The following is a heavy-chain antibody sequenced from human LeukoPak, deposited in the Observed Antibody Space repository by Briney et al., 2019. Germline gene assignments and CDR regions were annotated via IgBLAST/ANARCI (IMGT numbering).Heavy chain of an antibody. CDR3: ARHSAAYYTVMFNCFDP. CDR2: IYYSGST. Sequence: SETLSLTCTVSGGSISSYYWSWIRQPPGKGLEWIGYIYYSGSTNYNPSLKSRVTISVDTSKNQFSLKLSSVTAADTAVYYCARHSAAYYTVMFNCFDPWGQGTLVTVSS. CDR1: GGSISSYY. J-gene: IGHJ5*02. V-gene: IGHV4-59*01. D-gene: IGHD4-17*01.